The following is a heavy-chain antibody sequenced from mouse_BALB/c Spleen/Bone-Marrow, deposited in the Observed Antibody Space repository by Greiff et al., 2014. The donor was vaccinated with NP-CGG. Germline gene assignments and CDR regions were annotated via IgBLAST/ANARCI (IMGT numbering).Heavy chain of an antibody. J-gene: IGHJ2*01. CDR1: GFTFSNYW. D-gene: IGHD2-1*01. Sequence: EVMLVESGGGLVQPGGSMKLSCVASGFTFSNYWMNWVRQSPEKGLEWVAEIRLKSNNYATHYAESVKGRFTISRDDSKSSVYLQMNNLGAEDTGIYYCTRIGNYDFDYWGQGTTLTVSS. CDR3: TRIGNYDFDY. V-gene: IGHV6-6*02. CDR2: IRLKSNNYAT.